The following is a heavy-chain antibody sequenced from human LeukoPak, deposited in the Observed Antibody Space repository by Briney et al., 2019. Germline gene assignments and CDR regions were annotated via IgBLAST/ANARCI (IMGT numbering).Heavy chain of an antibody. Sequence: VRFLRLSCAASGFTFSTYGMHWVRQAPGKGLEWVAVVWYDGSNEYYADSVKGRFTISRDNSKNTLQLQMNSLRVEDTAVYYCARDDYGMDVWGQGATVTVSS. J-gene: IGHJ6*02. V-gene: IGHV3-33*01. CDR3: ARDDYGMDV. CDR2: VWYDGSNE. CDR1: GFTFSTYG.